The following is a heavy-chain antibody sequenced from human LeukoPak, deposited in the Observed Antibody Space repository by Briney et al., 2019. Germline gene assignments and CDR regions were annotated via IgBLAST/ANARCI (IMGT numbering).Heavy chain of an antibody. J-gene: IGHJ4*02. CDR1: GYTFTSYD. D-gene: IGHD5-18*01. CDR2: MNPNSGNT. CDR3: ARASYGHFDY. Sequence: ASVKVSCKASGYTFTSYDINWVRQATGQGLEWMGWMNPNSGNTGYAQKFQGRVTITADESTSTAYMELSSLRSEDTAVYYCARASYGHFDYWGQGTLVTVSS. V-gene: IGHV1-8*01.